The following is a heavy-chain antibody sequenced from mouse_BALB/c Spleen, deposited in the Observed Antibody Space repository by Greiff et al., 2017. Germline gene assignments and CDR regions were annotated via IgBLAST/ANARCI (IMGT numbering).Heavy chain of an antibody. CDR3: ARDFYAMDY. J-gene: IGHJ4*01. CDR2: ISDGGSYT. CDR1: GFTFSDYY. Sequence: EVKVEESGGGLVKPGGSLKLSCAASGFTFSDYYMYWVRQTPEKRLEWVATISDGGSYTYYPDSVKGRFTISRDNAKNNLYLQMSSLKSEDTAMYYCARDFYAMDYWSQGTSVTVSS. V-gene: IGHV5-4*02.